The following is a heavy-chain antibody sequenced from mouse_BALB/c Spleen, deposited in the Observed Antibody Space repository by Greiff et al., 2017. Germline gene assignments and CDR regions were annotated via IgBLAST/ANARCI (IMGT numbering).Heavy chain of an antibody. CDR1: GFTFSSYA. J-gene: IGHJ4*01. D-gene: IGHD2-1*01. V-gene: IGHV5-6-5*01. Sequence: EVQVVESGGGLVKPGGSLKLSCAASGFTFSSYAMSWVRQTPEKRLEWVASISSGGSTYYPDSVKGRFTISRDNARNILYLQMSSLRSEDTAMYYCARGPLYYGNYNAMDYWGQGTSVTVSS. CDR3: ARGPLYYGNYNAMDY. CDR2: ISSGGST.